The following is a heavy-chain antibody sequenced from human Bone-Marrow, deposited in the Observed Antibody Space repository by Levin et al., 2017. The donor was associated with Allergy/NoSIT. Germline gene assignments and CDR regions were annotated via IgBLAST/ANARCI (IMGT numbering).Heavy chain of an antibody. D-gene: IGHD1-1*01. J-gene: IGHJ6*02. Sequence: AGGSLRLSCAASGFTFSSYGMHWVRQAPGKGLEWVAVISYDGSNKYYADSVKGRFTISRDNSKNTLYLQMNSLRAEDTAVYYCAKDQEVHYYYYGMDVWGQGTTVTVSS. CDR2: ISYDGSNK. CDR3: AKDQEVHYYYYGMDV. V-gene: IGHV3-30*18. CDR1: GFTFSSYG.